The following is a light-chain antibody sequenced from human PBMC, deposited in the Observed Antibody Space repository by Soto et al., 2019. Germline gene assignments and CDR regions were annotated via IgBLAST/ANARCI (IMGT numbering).Light chain of an antibody. J-gene: IGLJ1*01. CDR1: SSDVGAYNY. V-gene: IGLV2-14*03. CDR3: NSYTSRTTPYV. Sequence: QSALTQPASVSGSPGQSITISRTGSSSDVGAYNYVSWYQHHPDKAPKLVIYDVTNRPSGVSNRFSGSKSGNTASLTISGLQAEDEADYYCNSYTSRTTPYVFGTGTKVTVL. CDR2: DVT.